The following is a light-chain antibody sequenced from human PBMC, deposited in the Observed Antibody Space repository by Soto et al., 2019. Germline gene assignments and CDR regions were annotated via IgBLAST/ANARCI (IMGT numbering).Light chain of an antibody. Sequence: QSVLTQPASVSGSPGQSITISCTGTSSDVGRYNYVSWYQQHPGKAPKLMIYDVNNRPSGVSNRFSGSKSGNTASLTISGLQAEDEADYYCSSYTSSSIRVVFGGGTKVTVL. CDR2: DVN. J-gene: IGLJ2*01. V-gene: IGLV2-14*01. CDR1: SSDVGRYNY. CDR3: SSYTSSSIRVV.